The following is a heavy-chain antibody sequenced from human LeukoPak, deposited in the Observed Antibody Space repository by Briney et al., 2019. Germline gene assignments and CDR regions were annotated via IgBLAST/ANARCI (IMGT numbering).Heavy chain of an antibody. Sequence: GGSLRLSCAASGFTFNSYAMSWVRQAPGKGLEWVSAMTDSTTYYADSVKGRFTISRDNSKNTLYLQLNSLRAEDTAVYYCAKGAYSTTWTFFYWGQGTLVTVSS. CDR2: MTDSTT. CDR3: AKGAYSTTWTFFY. D-gene: IGHD2/OR15-2a*01. V-gene: IGHV3-23*01. CDR1: GFTFNSYA. J-gene: IGHJ4*02.